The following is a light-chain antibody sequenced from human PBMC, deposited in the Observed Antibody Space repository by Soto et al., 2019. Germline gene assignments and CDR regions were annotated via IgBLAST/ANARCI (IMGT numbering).Light chain of an antibody. CDR3: QQYNDWPPRWT. CDR2: SAS. V-gene: IGKV3-15*01. Sequence: EIVMTQSPATVSVSPGERATLSCRASQSVSTYLAWYQQKPGQAPRLLIYSASTRATGIPARFSGGGSGTEFTLTISSLQSEDFAVYICQQYNDWPPRWTFGQGTKVEIK. J-gene: IGKJ1*01. CDR1: QSVSTY.